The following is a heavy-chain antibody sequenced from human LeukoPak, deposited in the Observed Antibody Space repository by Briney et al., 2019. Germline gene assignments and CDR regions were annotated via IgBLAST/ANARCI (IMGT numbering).Heavy chain of an antibody. CDR2: ISGSGGST. D-gene: IGHD3-22*01. Sequence: GGSLRLSCAASGFTFSSYAMSWVRQAPGKGLEWVSAISGSGGSTYYADSAKGRFTISRDTSKNTLFLEMNTLRAEDTAVYYCARDNNYYDTSGYPFSPFDYWGQGTLVTVSS. J-gene: IGHJ4*02. CDR3: ARDNNYYDTSGYPFSPFDY. V-gene: IGHV3-23*01. CDR1: GFTFSSYA.